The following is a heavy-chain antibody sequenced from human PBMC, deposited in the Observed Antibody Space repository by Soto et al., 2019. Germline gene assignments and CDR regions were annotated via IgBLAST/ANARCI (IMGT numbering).Heavy chain of an antibody. CDR3: ARGVTMVSVIVDYGMDV. CDR2: IYYSGST. Sequence: QVQLQESGPGLVKPSETLSLTCTVSGGSVSSGSYYWSWIRQPPGKGLEWIGYIYYSGSTNYNPSLKSRVTLSVDTSKNQFSLKLSSVTAADTAVYYCARGVTMVSVIVDYGMDVWGQGTTVTVSS. CDR1: GGSVSSGSYY. V-gene: IGHV4-61*01. J-gene: IGHJ6*02. D-gene: IGHD3-10*01.